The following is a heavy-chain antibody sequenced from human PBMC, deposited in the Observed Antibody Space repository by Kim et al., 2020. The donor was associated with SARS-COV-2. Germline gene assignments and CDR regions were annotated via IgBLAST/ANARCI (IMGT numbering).Heavy chain of an antibody. J-gene: IGHJ6*02. Sequence: ADSVKGRFTISRDNAKNTLYLQMNSLRAEDTAVYYCARTRYELYYYGMDVWGQGTTVTVSS. CDR3: ARTRYELYYYGMDV. D-gene: IGHD3-16*02. V-gene: IGHV3-74*01.